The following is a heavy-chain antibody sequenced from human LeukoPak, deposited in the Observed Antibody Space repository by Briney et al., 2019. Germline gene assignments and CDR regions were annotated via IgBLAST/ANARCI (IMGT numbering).Heavy chain of an antibody. D-gene: IGHD6-13*01. J-gene: IGHJ4*02. V-gene: IGHV3-13*01. Sequence: GGSLRLSCAASGFTFSSYDMHWVRHVTGKGLEWVSAIDNGGDTYYPGSVKGRFTISRENAKKSLYLQMNSLRAGDTAVYYSARVAAGGKGFDYWGQGTLVTVSS. CDR3: ARVAAGGKGFDY. CDR1: GFTFSSYD. CDR2: IDNGGDT.